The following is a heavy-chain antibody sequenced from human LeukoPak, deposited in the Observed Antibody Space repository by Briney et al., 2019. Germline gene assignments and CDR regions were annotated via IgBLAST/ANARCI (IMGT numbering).Heavy chain of an antibody. D-gene: IGHD1-26*01. Sequence: GALRLSCAASGFTLSTYWMHWVRQVPGKGLVWVSRISSDGSSTTYADSMKGRFTISRGNAKNTLYLQMTSLRAEDTAVYYCAGEYSGSFYLWGQGTLVTVS. CDR1: GFTLSTYW. CDR3: AGEYSGSFYL. V-gene: IGHV3-74*01. CDR2: ISSDGSST. J-gene: IGHJ4*02.